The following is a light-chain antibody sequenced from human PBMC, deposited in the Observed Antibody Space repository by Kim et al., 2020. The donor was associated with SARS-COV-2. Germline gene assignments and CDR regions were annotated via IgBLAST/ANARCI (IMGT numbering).Light chain of an antibody. V-gene: IGKV1-5*01. Sequence: SASVGDRVIITCRASQGISSCVAWYQQKPGKAPKPLVYDASSLESGVPSRFSGSGSGTEFILTISSLQPDDFATYYCQQYNSYPWTFGQGTKLEIK. CDR2: DAS. CDR1: QGISSC. J-gene: IGKJ2*02. CDR3: QQYNSYPWT.